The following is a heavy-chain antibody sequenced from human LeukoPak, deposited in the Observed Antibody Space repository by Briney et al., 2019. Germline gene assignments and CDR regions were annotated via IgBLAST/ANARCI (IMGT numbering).Heavy chain of an antibody. CDR3: ARAPSPGTFFDY. D-gene: IGHD6-13*01. J-gene: IGHJ4*02. Sequence: SETLSLTCAVYGGSFSGYYWSWIRQPPRKGLEWIGYIYYSGSTNYNPSLKSRVTISVDTSKNQFSLKLSSVTAADTAVYYCARAPSPGTFFDYWGQGTLVTVSS. CDR1: GGSFSGYY. V-gene: IGHV4-59*01. CDR2: IYYSGST.